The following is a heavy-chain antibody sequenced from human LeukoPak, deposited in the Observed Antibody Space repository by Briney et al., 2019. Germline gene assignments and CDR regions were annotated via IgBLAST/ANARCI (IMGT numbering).Heavy chain of an antibody. CDR1: GASISSGGYS. J-gene: IGHJ4*02. Sequence: PSETLSLTCAVSGASISSGGYSWSWIRQPPGKGLDWIGYIYHSGSTYYNPSLKSRVTISVDRSKNQFSLKLSSVTAADTAVYYCARGTLGYDYWGQGTLVTVSS. V-gene: IGHV4-30-2*01. CDR2: IYHSGST. D-gene: IGHD2-15*01. CDR3: ARGTLGYDY.